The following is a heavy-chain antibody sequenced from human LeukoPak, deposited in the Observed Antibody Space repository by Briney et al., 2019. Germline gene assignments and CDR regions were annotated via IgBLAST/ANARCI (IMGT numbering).Heavy chain of an antibody. CDR2: IYTSGST. CDR1: GGSISSDY. V-gene: IGHV4-4*07. D-gene: IGHD3-22*01. J-gene: IGHJ4*02. CDR3: ARGYYDSSGYYTEFAN. Sequence: SETLSLTCTVSGGSISSDYWSWIRQPAAKGLEWIGRIYTSGSTDYNPSLKSRVTMSADTSKNKFSLKVTSVTAADTAIYYCARGYYDSSGYYTEFANWGQGTLVTVSS.